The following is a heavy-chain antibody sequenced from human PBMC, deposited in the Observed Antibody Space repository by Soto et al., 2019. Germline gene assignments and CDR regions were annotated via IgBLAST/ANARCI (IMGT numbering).Heavy chain of an antibody. CDR3: AGQRGYSYGVYGMAV. CDR2: MNPNSGNT. Sequence: ASVKVSCKASGYTFTSYDINWVRQATGQGLEWMGWMNPNSGNTGYAQKFQGRVTMTRNTSISTAYMELSSLRSEDTAVYYCAGQRGYSYGVYGMAVWGQGTTVTVSS. D-gene: IGHD5-18*01. V-gene: IGHV1-8*01. CDR1: GYTFTSYD. J-gene: IGHJ6*02.